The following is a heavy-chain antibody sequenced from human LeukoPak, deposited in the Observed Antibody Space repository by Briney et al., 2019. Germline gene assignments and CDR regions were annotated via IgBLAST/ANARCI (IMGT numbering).Heavy chain of an antibody. Sequence: GGSLRLSCAASGFIVSNNYMSWVRQAPGKGLEWVSVIYSGGATYYADSVKGRSTISRDNSKDTLYLQMNSLRAEDTAVYYCARSLAIESYVSWYFDHWGQGTLVTVSS. J-gene: IGHJ4*02. CDR2: IYSGGAT. V-gene: IGHV3-53*01. D-gene: IGHD1-26*01. CDR1: GFIVSNNY. CDR3: ARSLAIESYVSWYFDH.